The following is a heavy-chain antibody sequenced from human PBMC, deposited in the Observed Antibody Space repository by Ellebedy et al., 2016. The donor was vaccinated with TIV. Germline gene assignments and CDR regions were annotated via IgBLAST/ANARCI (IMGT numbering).Heavy chain of an antibody. CDR2: IYYSGST. D-gene: IGHD3-10*01. CDR3: ARDLVCDRGRCMDV. Sequence: SETLSLXXTVSGGSISSSSYYWGWIRQPPGKGLEWIGYIYYSGSTNYNPSLKSRVTISVDTSKNQFSLKLSSVTAADTAVYYCARDLVCDRGRCMDVWGQGTTVTVSS. CDR1: GGSISSSSYY. J-gene: IGHJ6*02. V-gene: IGHV4-61*01.